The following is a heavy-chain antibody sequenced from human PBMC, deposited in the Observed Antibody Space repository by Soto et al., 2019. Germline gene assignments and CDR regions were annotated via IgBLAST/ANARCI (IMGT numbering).Heavy chain of an antibody. V-gene: IGHV1-69*01. D-gene: IGHD3-22*01. Sequence: QVQLVQSGAEVKKPGSSVKVSCKASGGTFSTYAIDWVRQAPGQGLEWMGGIIPLFGTAKYAQNFQGRITITADESTHTAYMELRSLRSEDTAVYYCARGVHYDSSGYYYFYWGQGTLVTVSS. CDR2: IIPLFGTA. J-gene: IGHJ4*02. CDR1: GGTFSTYA. CDR3: ARGVHYDSSGYYYFY.